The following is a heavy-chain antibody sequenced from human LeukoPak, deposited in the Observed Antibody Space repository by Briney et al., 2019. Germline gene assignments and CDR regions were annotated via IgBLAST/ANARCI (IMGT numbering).Heavy chain of an antibody. CDR1: GGSISSSSHY. CDR2: IYYSGST. Sequence: SETLSLTCTVSGGSISSSSHYWAWIRQSPGTGLEWIGSIYYSGSTYYNPSLKSRATISVDTSKNQISLKVSSVTAADSALYFCARQRSSGSASNLRVAQIDSWGQGTLVTVSS. CDR3: ARQRSSGSASNLRVAQIDS. D-gene: IGHD3-3*01. J-gene: IGHJ4*02. V-gene: IGHV4-39*01.